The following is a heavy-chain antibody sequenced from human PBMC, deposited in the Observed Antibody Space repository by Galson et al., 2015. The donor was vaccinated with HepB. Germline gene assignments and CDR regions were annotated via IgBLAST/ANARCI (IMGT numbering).Heavy chain of an antibody. V-gene: IGHV3-73*01. CDR1: GFTFSGSA. CDR2: IRSKANSYAT. J-gene: IGHJ4*02. Sequence: SLRLSCAASGFTFSGSAMHWVRQASGKGLEWVGRIRSKANSYATAYTASVKGRFTISRDDSKNTAYLQMNSLKTEDTAVYYCTRDIDSSGRPFDYWGQGTLVTVSS. CDR3: TRDIDSSGRPFDY. D-gene: IGHD3-22*01.